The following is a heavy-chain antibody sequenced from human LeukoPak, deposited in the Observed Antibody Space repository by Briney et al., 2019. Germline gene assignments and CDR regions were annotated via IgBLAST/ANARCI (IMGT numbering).Heavy chain of an antibody. D-gene: IGHD3-10*01. J-gene: IGHJ4*02. V-gene: IGHV3-53*01. CDR3: ASEYYYGSGSPRDY. CDR2: IYSGGST. CDR1: GFTFSSYS. Sequence: GGSLRLSCAASGFTFSSYSMNWVRQAPGKGLEWVSVIYSGGSTYYADSVKGRFTISRDNSKNTLYLQMNSLRAEDTAVYYCASEYYYGSGSPRDYWGQGTLVTVSS.